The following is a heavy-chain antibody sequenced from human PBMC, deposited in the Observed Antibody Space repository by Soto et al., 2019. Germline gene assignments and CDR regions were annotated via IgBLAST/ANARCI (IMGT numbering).Heavy chain of an antibody. CDR3: ARGARSSRWYKGGNWFDP. J-gene: IGHJ5*02. CDR2: MNPNSGNT. V-gene: IGHV1-8*01. CDR1: GYTFTSYD. Sequence: ASVKVSCKASGYTFTSYDINWVRQATGQGLEWMGWMNPNSGNTGYAQKFQGRVTMTRNTSISTAYMELSSLRSEDTAVYYCARGARSSRWYKGGNWFDPWGQGTLVTVSS. D-gene: IGHD6-13*01.